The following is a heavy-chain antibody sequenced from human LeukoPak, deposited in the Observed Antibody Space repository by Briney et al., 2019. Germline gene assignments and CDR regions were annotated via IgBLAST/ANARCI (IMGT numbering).Heavy chain of an antibody. CDR1: GFTFSSYG. J-gene: IGHJ4*02. D-gene: IGHD3-3*01. V-gene: IGHV3-23*01. Sequence: GGSLRLSCAASGFTFSSYGMSWVRQAPGKGLEWVSAISGSGGSTYYADSVKGRFTISRDNAKNSVYLQMDSLRAEDTAVYYCARDPSTWNGYSDYWGQGTLVTVSS. CDR3: ARDPSTWNGYSDY. CDR2: ISGSGGST.